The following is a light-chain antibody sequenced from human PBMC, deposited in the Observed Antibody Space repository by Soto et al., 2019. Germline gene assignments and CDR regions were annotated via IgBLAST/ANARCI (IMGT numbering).Light chain of an antibody. V-gene: IGKV3-15*01. CDR3: QQYNNWPRT. Sequence: IVMTQSPATLSVSPGERATLSCRARQSVRSNLAWYQQKPGQAPRLLIYGASTRATGIPARFSGSGSGTEFTLTISSLQSEDFAVYYCQQYNNWPRTFGEGTKVEIK. CDR1: QSVRSN. CDR2: GAS. J-gene: IGKJ1*01.